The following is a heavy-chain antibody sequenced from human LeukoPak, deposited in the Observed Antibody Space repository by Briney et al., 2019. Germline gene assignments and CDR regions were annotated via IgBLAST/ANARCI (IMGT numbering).Heavy chain of an antibody. V-gene: IGHV3-30*02. CDR2: IRYDGSRK. CDR3: AKVSLNMVNDAFDI. Sequence: GGSLRLSCAASGFTFSSYSMNRVRQAPDKGLEWVAFIRYDGSRKYYADSVKGRFTISRDNSKNTLYLQMNSLRAEDTAMYYCAKVSLNMVNDAFDIWGQGTMVSVSS. J-gene: IGHJ3*02. D-gene: IGHD4/OR15-4a*01. CDR1: GFTFSSYS.